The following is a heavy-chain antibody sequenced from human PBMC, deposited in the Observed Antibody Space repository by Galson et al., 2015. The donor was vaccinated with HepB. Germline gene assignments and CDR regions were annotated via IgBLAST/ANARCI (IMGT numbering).Heavy chain of an antibody. CDR3: ARVRRGYKLAFDY. D-gene: IGHD5-24*01. V-gene: IGHV4-61*01. CDR1: GGSVSSGSYY. Sequence: SETLSLTCTVSGGSVSSGSYYWSWIRQPPGKGLEWIRYIYYSGSTNYNPSLKSRVTISVDTSKNQFSLKLSSVTAADTAVYYCARVRRGYKLAFDYWGQGTLVTVSS. J-gene: IGHJ4*02. CDR2: IYYSGST.